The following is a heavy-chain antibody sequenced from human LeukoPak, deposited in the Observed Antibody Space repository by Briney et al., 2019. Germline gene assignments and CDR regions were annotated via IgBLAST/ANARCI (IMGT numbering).Heavy chain of an antibody. J-gene: IGHJ4*02. CDR2: ISSSGSTI. CDR1: GYTFSDYY. D-gene: IGHD6-19*01. Sequence: PGGSLRLSCAASGYTFSDYYMSWIRQAPGKGLEWVSYISSSGSTIYYADSVKGRFTISRDNAKNSLYLQMNSLRAEDTAVYYCARSEYSSGPSSPSDYWGQGTLVTVSS. CDR3: ARSEYSSGPSSPSDY. V-gene: IGHV3-11*01.